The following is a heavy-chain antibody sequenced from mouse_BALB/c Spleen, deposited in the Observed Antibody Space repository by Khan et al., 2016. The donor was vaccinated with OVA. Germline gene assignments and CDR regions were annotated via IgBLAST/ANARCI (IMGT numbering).Heavy chain of an antibody. CDR3: ARDGSRYNYAMDY. D-gene: IGHD2-3*01. CDR2: INYSGST. J-gene: IGHJ4*01. Sequence: EVQLVESGPGLVNPSQSLSLTCTVTGYSITSDYAWNWIRQFPGNKLEWMGYINYSGSTNYNPALKSRISIPRDTSKIQFFLQLNSVTTEDKATNYCARDGSRYNYAMDYWGQGTSGTVSS. CDR1: GYSITSDYA. V-gene: IGHV3-2*02.